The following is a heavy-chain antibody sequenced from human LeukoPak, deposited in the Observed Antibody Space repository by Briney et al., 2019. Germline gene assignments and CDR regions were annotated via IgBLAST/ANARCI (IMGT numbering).Heavy chain of an antibody. CDR2: ISGSGGST. D-gene: IGHD3-16*01. Sequence: GGSLRLSCAASGFTFSDFAMNWVRQAPGKGLEWVSAISGSGGSTYYADSVKGRFTISRDNSKNTLYLQMNSLRAEDTALYYCAKDVGESTDYWGQGTLVTVSS. CDR1: GFTFSDFA. J-gene: IGHJ4*02. V-gene: IGHV3-23*01. CDR3: AKDVGESTDY.